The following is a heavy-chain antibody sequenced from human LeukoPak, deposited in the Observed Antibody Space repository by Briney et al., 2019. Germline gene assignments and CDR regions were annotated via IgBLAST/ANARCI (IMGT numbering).Heavy chain of an antibody. CDR1: GGSISSGSYY. Sequence: SETLSLTCTVYGGSISSGSYYWSWIRQPAGKGLEWIGRIYTSGSTNYNPSLKGRVTISVDTSKNQFSLKLSSVTAADTAVYYCARQYYGSGSYYRPGYYDDAFDIWGQGTMVTVSS. D-gene: IGHD3-10*01. V-gene: IGHV4-61*02. CDR2: IYTSGST. CDR3: ARQYYGSGSYYRPGYYDDAFDI. J-gene: IGHJ3*02.